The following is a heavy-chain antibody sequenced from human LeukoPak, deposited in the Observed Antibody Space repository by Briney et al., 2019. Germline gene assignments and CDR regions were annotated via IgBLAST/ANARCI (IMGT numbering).Heavy chain of an antibody. CDR3: ARGRDLDCSSTSCSMFDY. Sequence: ASVKVSCKASGGTFSSYAISWVRQAPGQGLEWMGWINPNSGGTNYAQKFQGRVTMTRDTSINTAYMELSRLTSDDTAVYYCARGRDLDCSSTSCSMFDYWGQGTLVTVSS. CDR1: GGTFSSYA. D-gene: IGHD2-2*01. J-gene: IGHJ4*02. V-gene: IGHV1-2*02. CDR2: INPNSGGT.